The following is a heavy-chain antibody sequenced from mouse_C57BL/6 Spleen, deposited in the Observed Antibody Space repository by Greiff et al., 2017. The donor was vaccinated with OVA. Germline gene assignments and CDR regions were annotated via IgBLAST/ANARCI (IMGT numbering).Heavy chain of an antibody. Sequence: VQLQQSGAELVRPGASVKLSCTASGFNIKDYYMHWVKQRPAQGLEWIGRIDPEDGDTEYAPKFQGKATMTADTSSNTAYLQLSILTSEDTAVDYCTTAMRGNYAWFADWGKGTLVTVSA. CDR1: GFNIKDYY. V-gene: IGHV14-1*01. CDR2: IDPEDGDT. J-gene: IGHJ3*01. D-gene: IGHD1-1*01. CDR3: TTAMRGNYAWFAD.